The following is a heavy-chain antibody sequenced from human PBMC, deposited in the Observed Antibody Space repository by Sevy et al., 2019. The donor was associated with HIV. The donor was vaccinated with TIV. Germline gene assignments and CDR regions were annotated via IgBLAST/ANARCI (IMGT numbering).Heavy chain of an antibody. CDR1: GGTFINYA. CDR3: ASGRGGSWNV. Sequence: GASVKVSCKASGGTFINYAFNWVRQDPGQGLEWMGGVIPAHGTRKYAQKFQDRLIITADESKTTAYMELSSLTSEDTAVYFCASGRGGSWNVWGKGTTVTVSS. CDR2: VIPAHGTR. J-gene: IGHJ6*04. D-gene: IGHD3-10*01. V-gene: IGHV1-69*13.